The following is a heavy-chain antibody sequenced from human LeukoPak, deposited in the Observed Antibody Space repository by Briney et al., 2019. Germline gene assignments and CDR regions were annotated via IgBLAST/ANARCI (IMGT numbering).Heavy chain of an antibody. CDR2: IYYTGTA. J-gene: IGHJ4*02. D-gene: IGHD6-13*01. V-gene: IGHV4-59*01. CDR1: GGSINSYY. Sequence: PSETLSLTCTVSGGSINSYYWSWIRQPPGKGLEFIRYIYYTGTANYNPSLKSRVTISVDTSKNQFSLKVSSVTAADTAVYYCARSEQQLANDYWGQGTLVTVSS. CDR3: ARSEQQLANDY.